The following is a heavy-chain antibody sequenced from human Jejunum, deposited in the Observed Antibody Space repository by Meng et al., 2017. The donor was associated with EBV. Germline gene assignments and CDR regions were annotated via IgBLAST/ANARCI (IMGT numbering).Heavy chain of an antibody. Sequence: GGGFVPPGGSLKLSCVASGFTFTNFDMNWVRQAPGKGLEWISSLSGSGVSTYYAGSVKGRFTVSRDNSKSTVYLQMNSLRAEDTAMYYCAKPMIGKSYFDSWGQGALVTVSS. J-gene: IGHJ4*02. CDR3: AKPMIGKSYFDS. D-gene: IGHD2-21*01. V-gene: IGHV3-23*01. CDR1: GFTFTNFD. CDR2: LSGSGVST.